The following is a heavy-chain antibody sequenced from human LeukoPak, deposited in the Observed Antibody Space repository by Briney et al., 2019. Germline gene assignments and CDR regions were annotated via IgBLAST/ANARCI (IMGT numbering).Heavy chain of an antibody. CDR1: GYTLTAYN. V-gene: IGHV1-2*02. CDR2: INPNTGDT. Sequence: GASVTVSCKASGYTLTAYNMHGVRQAPGQGREWMGWINPNTGDTNSAQKFQGRVTMTRDTSISTAYMELRRLTSNDTAVYYCARVRSRTNDFWGQGTLVTVSS. CDR3: ARVRSRTNDF. D-gene: IGHD4/OR15-4a*01. J-gene: IGHJ4*02.